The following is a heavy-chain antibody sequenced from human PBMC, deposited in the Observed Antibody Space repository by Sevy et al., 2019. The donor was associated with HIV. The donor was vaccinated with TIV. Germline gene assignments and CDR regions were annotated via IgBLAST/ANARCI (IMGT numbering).Heavy chain of an antibody. CDR2: ISESGTST. J-gene: IGHJ4*02. CDR1: GFSFSTYA. D-gene: IGHD3-3*01. Sequence: GGSLRLSCAASGFSFSTYAMTWVRQSPGKGLEWVTGISESGTSTYYTDSVKGRFTISRENSKNTVYLQRNNLRAEDTAVYYCGKVSIFGVGGFYDYWGQGTLVTVSS. V-gene: IGHV3-23*01. CDR3: GKVSIFGVGGFYDY.